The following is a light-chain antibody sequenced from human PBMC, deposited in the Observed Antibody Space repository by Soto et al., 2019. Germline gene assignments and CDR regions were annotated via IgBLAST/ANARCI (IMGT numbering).Light chain of an antibody. Sequence: QSALTQPPSVSGAPGQRVTISCTGSSSNIGAGYDVHWYQQLPGRAPKLLIYGNTKRPSGVPDRFSGSKSGTSASLAITGLQAEDEADYYCLSFDSSLSVVFGGGTKLTVL. V-gene: IGLV1-40*01. CDR3: LSFDSSLSVV. J-gene: IGLJ2*01. CDR2: GNT. CDR1: SSNIGAGYD.